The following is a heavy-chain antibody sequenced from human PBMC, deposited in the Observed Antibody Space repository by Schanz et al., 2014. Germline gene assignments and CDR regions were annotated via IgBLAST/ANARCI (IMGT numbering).Heavy chain of an antibody. D-gene: IGHD4-17*01. J-gene: IGHJ3*02. V-gene: IGHV4-31*03. CDR1: GASISSANHY. CDR3: ARDRGRGDLPRDI. Sequence: QVQLQESGPGLVKASQTLSLTCSVSGASISSANHYWAWVRQPPGKGLEWIGYIYYSGTTYYNPSLRSRQIISEDTFRNLLSLKVTAVTAADTAVYYCARDRGRGDLPRDIWGQGTMVTVSS. CDR2: IYYSGTT.